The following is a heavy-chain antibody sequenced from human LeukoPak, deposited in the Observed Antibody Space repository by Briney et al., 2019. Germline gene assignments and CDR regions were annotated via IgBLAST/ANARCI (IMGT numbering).Heavy chain of an antibody. CDR2: IYYSGST. D-gene: IGHD6-13*01. Sequence: KASETLSLTCTVSGGSISSYYWSWIRQPPGKGLEWIGYIYYSGSTNYNPSLKSRVTISVDTSKNQFSLKLSSVTAADTAVYYCARQGYSSSWFSGHYYYGMDVWGQGTTVTVSS. V-gene: IGHV4-59*08. CDR3: ARQGYSSSWFSGHYYYGMDV. CDR1: GGSISSYY. J-gene: IGHJ6*02.